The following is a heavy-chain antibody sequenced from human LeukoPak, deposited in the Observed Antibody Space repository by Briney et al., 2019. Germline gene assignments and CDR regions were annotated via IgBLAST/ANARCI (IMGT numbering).Heavy chain of an antibody. CDR1: GGSISSYY. J-gene: IGHJ3*02. D-gene: IGHD6-6*01. CDR3: AREAPSSSSTAFDI. V-gene: IGHV4-59*01. Sequence: PSETLSLTCTVSGGSISSYYWSWIRQPPGKGLEWIGYIYYSGSTNYNPSLKSRVTISVDTSKNQFSLKLSSVTAADTAVYYCAREAPSSSSTAFDIWGQGTMVTVSS. CDR2: IYYSGST.